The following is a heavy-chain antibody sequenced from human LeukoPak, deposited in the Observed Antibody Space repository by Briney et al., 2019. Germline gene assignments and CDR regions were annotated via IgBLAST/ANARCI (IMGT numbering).Heavy chain of an antibody. CDR1: GFSFSDHW. CDR3: ARETPSREMATIPPYDY. V-gene: IGHV3-7*01. J-gene: IGHJ4*02. D-gene: IGHD5-24*01. CDR2: IKKDGSEQ. Sequence: PGGSLRLSCVASGFSFSDHWMNWFRQAPGKGLEWVATIKKDGSEQYYVDSMKGRLTISRDNAKNSVYLQIHNLRAEDTAVYYCARETPSREMATIPPYDYWGQGTLVTVSS.